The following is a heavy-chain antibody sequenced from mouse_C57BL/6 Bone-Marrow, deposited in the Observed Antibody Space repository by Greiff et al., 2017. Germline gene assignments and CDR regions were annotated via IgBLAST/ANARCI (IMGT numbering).Heavy chain of an antibody. Sequence: VQLQQSGAELVRPGTSVKVSCKASGYAFTNYLIEWVKQRPGQGLEWIGVINPGSGGTNYNEKFKGKATLTAEKSSSTAYMQLSSLTSEDSAVYFCARSRHYYGSTYFDYWGQGTTLTVSS. CDR2: INPGSGGT. V-gene: IGHV1-54*01. J-gene: IGHJ2*01. CDR1: GYAFTNYL. CDR3: ARSRHYYGSTYFDY. D-gene: IGHD1-1*01.